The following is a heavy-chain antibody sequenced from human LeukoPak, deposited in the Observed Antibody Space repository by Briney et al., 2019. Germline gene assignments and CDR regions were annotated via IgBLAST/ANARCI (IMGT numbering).Heavy chain of an antibody. Sequence: SETLSLTCTVSGYPISSGYYWGWIRQPPGKGLEWIGSIYHSGSTYYNPSLKSRVTISVDTSKNQFSLKLSSVTAADTAVYYCARMIAAAGRGGFDYWGQGTLVTVSS. CDR1: GYPISSGYY. D-gene: IGHD6-13*01. V-gene: IGHV4-38-2*02. CDR3: ARMIAAAGRGGFDY. CDR2: IYHSGST. J-gene: IGHJ4*02.